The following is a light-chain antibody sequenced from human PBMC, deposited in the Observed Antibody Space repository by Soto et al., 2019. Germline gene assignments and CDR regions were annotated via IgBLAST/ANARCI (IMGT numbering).Light chain of an antibody. Sequence: EIVMTQSPATLSVSPGERATLSCRASQSVSSNLAWYQQKPGQAPRLLIYGASTRATGIPARFSGSGSGTEFTLTISSLQSEDFAVYYCQQYNNWPPRYTFGQGTKVGIK. CDR2: GAS. J-gene: IGKJ2*01. CDR1: QSVSSN. CDR3: QQYNNWPPRYT. V-gene: IGKV3-15*01.